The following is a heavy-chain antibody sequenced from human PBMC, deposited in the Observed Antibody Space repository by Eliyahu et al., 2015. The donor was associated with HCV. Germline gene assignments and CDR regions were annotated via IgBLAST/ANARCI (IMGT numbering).Heavy chain of an antibody. D-gene: IGHD4-23*01. CDR3: ARPSGDNSRISKPFDY. Sequence: QVQLVQSAAEVKKPGSSVKVSCKASGGTFTTFSFSWMRQAPGQGLEWVGGVTPIFGTANYAQKFQGRVTITADESTSTAYMELSSLRSEDTAVYYCARPSGDNSRISKPFDYWGQGTLVTVSS. J-gene: IGHJ4*02. CDR1: GGTFTTFS. V-gene: IGHV1-69*01. CDR2: VTPIFGTA.